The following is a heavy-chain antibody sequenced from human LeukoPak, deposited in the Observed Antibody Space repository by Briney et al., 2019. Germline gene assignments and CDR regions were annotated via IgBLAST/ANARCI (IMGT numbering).Heavy chain of an antibody. CDR2: IYPGDSDT. CDR1: GYSFTSYW. V-gene: IGHV5-51*01. J-gene: IGHJ4*02. D-gene: IGHD3-16*02. CDR3: ARRSYVWGSYRPYYFDY. Sequence: GESLKISCKGSGYSFTSYWIGWVRQMPGKGLEWMGIIYPGDSDTRYSPSFQGQVTISADKSISTAYLQWSSLKASDTAMYYCARRSYVWGSYRPYYFDYWGQGTLVTVSS.